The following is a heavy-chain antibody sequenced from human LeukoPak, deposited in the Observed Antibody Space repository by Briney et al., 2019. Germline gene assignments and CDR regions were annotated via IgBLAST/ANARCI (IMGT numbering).Heavy chain of an antibody. D-gene: IGHD1-26*01. CDR1: GFTFSDYW. CDR2: INSGAGST. Sequence: GGSLRLSCAASGFTFSDYWMHWVRQAPGKGLEWVSTINSGAGSTYYADSVKGRFTISRDNSKNTLYLQMNSLRAEDTAVYYCARGVTMGATRFDYWGQGTLVTVSS. CDR3: ARGVTMGATRFDY. J-gene: IGHJ4*02. V-gene: IGHV3-74*01.